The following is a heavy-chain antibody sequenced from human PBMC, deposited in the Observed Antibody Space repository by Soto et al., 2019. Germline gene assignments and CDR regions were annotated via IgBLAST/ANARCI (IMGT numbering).Heavy chain of an antibody. V-gene: IGHV6-1*01. CDR1: GDSVSSNSAA. Sequence: QVQLQQSGPGLVKPSQTLSLTCAISGDSVSSNSAAWNWIRQSPSRGLEWLGRTYYRSKWYNDYAISVKSRITINPDTSKKQFSLQLNSVTPEDTAVYYCARGPYCSSTSCYKFPYYYYGMDVWGQGTTVTVSS. D-gene: IGHD2-2*02. J-gene: IGHJ6*02. CDR2: TYYRSKWYN. CDR3: ARGPYCSSTSCYKFPYYYYGMDV.